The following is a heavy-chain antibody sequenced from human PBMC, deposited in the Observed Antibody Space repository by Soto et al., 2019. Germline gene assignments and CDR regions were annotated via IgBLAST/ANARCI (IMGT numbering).Heavy chain of an antibody. CDR1: GGSISSGGYY. V-gene: IGHV4-31*03. CDR3: ARVIQLWYYFDY. D-gene: IGHD5-18*01. CDR2: IYYSGST. J-gene: IGHJ4*02. Sequence: PSETLSLTCTVSGGSISSGGYYWSWIRQHPGKGLERIGYIYYSGSTYYNPSLKSRVTISVDTSKNQFSLKLSSVTAADTAVYYCARVIQLWYYFDYWGQGTLVTVSS.